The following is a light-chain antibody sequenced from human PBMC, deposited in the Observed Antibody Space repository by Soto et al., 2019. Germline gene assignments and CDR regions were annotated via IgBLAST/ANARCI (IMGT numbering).Light chain of an antibody. CDR1: QSISSY. J-gene: IGKJ5*01. CDR2: AAS. CDR3: QQCHATPLP. Sequence: TRPPYIGPASGADRVYITGRASQSISSYLAWYQPKPGKAPKLLIYAASTLQSGVPSRFSGSGYGTDFTLTITTLQPEDVGIYYCQQCHATPLPFRQGTRWRL. V-gene: IGKV1-39*01.